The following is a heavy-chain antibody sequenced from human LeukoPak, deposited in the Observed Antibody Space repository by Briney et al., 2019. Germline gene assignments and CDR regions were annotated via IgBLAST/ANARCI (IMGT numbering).Heavy chain of an antibody. Sequence: GGSLRLSCAASEFAFSTYNMNWVRQAPGKGLEWVSYISTGSSTTYYADSVKGRLTISRDNVENSLYLQMNSLRDEDTAVYYCARVAAGYSVNYFDYWGQGTLVTVSS. CDR1: EFAFSTYN. CDR2: ISTGSSTT. V-gene: IGHV3-48*02. J-gene: IGHJ4*02. D-gene: IGHD4-23*01. CDR3: ARVAAGYSVNYFDY.